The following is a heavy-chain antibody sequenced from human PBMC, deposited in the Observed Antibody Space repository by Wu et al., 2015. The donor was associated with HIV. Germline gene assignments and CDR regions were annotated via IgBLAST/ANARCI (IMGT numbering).Heavy chain of an antibody. CDR2: IYYSGST. J-gene: IGHJ4*02. V-gene: IGHV4-30-4*08. CDR3: VRGSSGYPFDY. D-gene: IGHD3-22*01. Sequence: QVQLQESGPGLVKPSQTLSLTCTVSGASMKNDDYYWNWIRQSPGKGLEWIGYIYYSGSTYFHPSLYGRVSMSMDTSENHFSLRLTTVTAADTAVYFCVRGSSGYPFDYWGQGILVTVSS. CDR1: GASMKNDDYY.